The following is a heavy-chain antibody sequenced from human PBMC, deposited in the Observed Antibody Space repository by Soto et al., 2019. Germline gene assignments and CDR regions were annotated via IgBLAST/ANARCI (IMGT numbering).Heavy chain of an antibody. J-gene: IGHJ4*02. Sequence: GGSLRLSCAASGFTFSSYAMSWVRQAPGKGLEWVSAIIDSGDSTYYADSVKGRFTISRDNSKNTLYLLMNSLRAEDTAVYYCAKYIGTSLYYFDYWGQGTLVTVSS. CDR1: GFTFSSYA. CDR2: IIDSGDST. D-gene: IGHD6-6*01. V-gene: IGHV3-23*01. CDR3: AKYIGTSLYYFDY.